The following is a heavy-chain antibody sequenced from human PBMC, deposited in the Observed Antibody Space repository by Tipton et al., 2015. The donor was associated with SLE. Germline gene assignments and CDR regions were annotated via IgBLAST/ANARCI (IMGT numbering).Heavy chain of an antibody. CDR1: GASISGYF. V-gene: IGHV4-59*08. Sequence: LRLSCNVSGASISGYFWSWIRQPPGKGLEWIGYFHDTGSANYNPSLQSRVTISLDTSKNQFSLNLSSVTAADTAVYYCARQSCGTAWYEHFDPWGQGTLVTVSS. CDR3: ARQSCGTAWYEHFDP. D-gene: IGHD6-19*01. CDR2: FHDTGSA. J-gene: IGHJ5*02.